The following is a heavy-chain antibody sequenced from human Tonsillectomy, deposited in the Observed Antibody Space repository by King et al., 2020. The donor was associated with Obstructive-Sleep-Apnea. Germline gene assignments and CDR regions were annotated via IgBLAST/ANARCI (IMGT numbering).Heavy chain of an antibody. Sequence: VQLQQWGAGLLKPSETLSLTCAVYGGSFSGYYWSWIRQPPGKGLEWIGEINHSGSTNYNPSLKSRVTISVDTSKNQFSLKLRSVTAADTAVYYCARGDYSGWDDYWGQGTLVTVSS. CDR2: INHSGST. V-gene: IGHV4-34*01. CDR3: ARGDYSGWDDY. CDR1: GGSFSGYY. J-gene: IGHJ4*02. D-gene: IGHD6-19*01.